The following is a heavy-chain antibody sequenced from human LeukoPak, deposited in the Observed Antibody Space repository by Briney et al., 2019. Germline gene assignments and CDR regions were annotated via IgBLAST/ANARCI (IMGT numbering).Heavy chain of an antibody. CDR2: INTDKDNT. D-gene: IGHD3-3*01. J-gene: IGHJ6*03. CDR1: GYSFTCFG. Sequence: AAVKVSCTASGYSFTCFGISWVRQGPGQGMEWMGWINTDKDNTRYEERFKNRLTITIDTSTTTTYMDLKSLTSDDTAVYYCVRNERNIFLECHDMDVWGKGTTVIISS. CDR3: VRNERNIFLECHDMDV. V-gene: IGHV1-18*01.